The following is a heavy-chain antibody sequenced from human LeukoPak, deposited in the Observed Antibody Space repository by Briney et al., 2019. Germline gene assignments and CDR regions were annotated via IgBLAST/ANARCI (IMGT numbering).Heavy chain of an antibody. CDR2: ISWNSGSI. Sequence: GGSLRLSCAASGFTFDDYAMHWVRQAPGNSLEWVSGISWNSGSIGYADSVKGRFTISRDNAKNSLYLQMNSLRAEDTALYYCAKDPYDSSGYYFDYWGQGTLVTVSS. CDR3: AKDPYDSSGYYFDY. D-gene: IGHD3-22*01. CDR1: GFTFDDYA. J-gene: IGHJ4*02. V-gene: IGHV3-9*01.